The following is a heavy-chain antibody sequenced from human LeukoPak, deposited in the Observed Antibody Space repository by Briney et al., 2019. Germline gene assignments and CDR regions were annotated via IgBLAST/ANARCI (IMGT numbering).Heavy chain of an antibody. CDR3: ATTTYYYDSSGYYFFDY. V-gene: IGHV1-24*01. J-gene: IGHJ4*02. CDR1: GYTLTELS. Sequence: GASVKVSCKVSGYTLTELSMHWVRQAPGEGLEWMGGFDPEDGETIYAQKFQGRVTMTEDTSTDTAYMELSSLRSEDTAVYYCATTTYYYDSSGYYFFDYWGQGTLVTVSS. CDR2: FDPEDGET. D-gene: IGHD3-22*01.